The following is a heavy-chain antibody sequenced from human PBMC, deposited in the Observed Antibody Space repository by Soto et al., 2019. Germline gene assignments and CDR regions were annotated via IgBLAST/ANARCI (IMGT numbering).Heavy chain of an antibody. CDR2: INQDGSER. Sequence: EVQLVESGGGLVQPGGSLRLPCAASGFTFSTYWMTWVRQPPGKGLEWVASINQDGSERYYVDSVRGRFTIARDNAKNSLYLQMNSLRAEDTAVYYGVCGGNFFVYWGQGTLGTVSP. D-gene: IGHD3-16*01. V-gene: IGHV3-7*01. CDR3: VCGGNFFVY. CDR1: GFTFSTYW. J-gene: IGHJ4*02.